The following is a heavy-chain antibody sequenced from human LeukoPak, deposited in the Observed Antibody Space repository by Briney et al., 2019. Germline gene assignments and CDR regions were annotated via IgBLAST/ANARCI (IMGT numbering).Heavy chain of an antibody. Sequence: NPSETLSLTCTVSGGSISRSSYYWAWIRQPPGKGLEWLGSNYFGGSTYYNPSLKSRVTISIDTSKNQFSLKLSSVTAADTAVYYCAGPGGLRGSDSWGQGTLVTVSS. CDR3: AGPGGLRGSDS. D-gene: IGHD3-16*01. V-gene: IGHV4-39*01. CDR2: NYFGGST. J-gene: IGHJ4*02. CDR1: GGSISRSSYY.